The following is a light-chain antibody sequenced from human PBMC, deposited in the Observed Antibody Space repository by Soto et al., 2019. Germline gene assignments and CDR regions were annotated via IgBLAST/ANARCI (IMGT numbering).Light chain of an antibody. CDR1: SSDVGNYNR. Sequence: QSALTQPASVSGSPGQSVTISYTGTSSDVGNYNRVSWYQQPPGTAPKLMIYEVTNRPSGVPDRFSGSKSGNTASLTITGLQAEDEADYYCSSHTDSDTYVFGTGTKAPS. J-gene: IGLJ1*01. CDR3: SSHTDSDTYV. V-gene: IGLV2-18*02. CDR2: EVT.